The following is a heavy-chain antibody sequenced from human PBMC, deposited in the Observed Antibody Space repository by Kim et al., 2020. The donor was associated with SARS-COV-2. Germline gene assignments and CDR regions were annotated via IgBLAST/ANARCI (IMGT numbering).Heavy chain of an antibody. CDR2: IYYTGSA. J-gene: IGHJ4*01. Sequence: SETLSPTCTVSDGSINTYTYYWAWIRQPAGKGLEWIGSIYYTGSAFYNPSLKSRVTMSVDTSKNQFSLKMNSVSGADTGIYYCARINRVAGRREADYWG. CDR1: DGSINTYTYY. CDR3: ARINRVAGRREADY. V-gene: IGHV4-39*01.